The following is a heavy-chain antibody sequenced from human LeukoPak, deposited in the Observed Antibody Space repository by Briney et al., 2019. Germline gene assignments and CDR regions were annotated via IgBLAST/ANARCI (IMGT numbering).Heavy chain of an antibody. CDR1: GFDFDDYA. Sequence: GGSLRLSCAASGFDFDDYAMQWVRQAPGKGLEWVANIKQDGSEKYYVDSVKGRFTISRDNAKNSLYLQMNSLRAEDTAVYYCARRYFDYWGQGALVTVSS. J-gene: IGHJ4*02. V-gene: IGHV3-7*03. CDR3: ARRYFDY. CDR2: IKQDGSEK.